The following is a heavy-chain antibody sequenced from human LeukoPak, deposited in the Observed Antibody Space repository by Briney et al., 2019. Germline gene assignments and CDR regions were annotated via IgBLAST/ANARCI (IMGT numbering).Heavy chain of an antibody. J-gene: IGHJ4*02. CDR1: GFTFDDYA. D-gene: IGHD5-18*01. CDR2: ISWNSGSI. CDR3: ARDGGYSYGYGY. Sequence: GGSLRLSCAASGFTFDDYAMHWVRQAPGKGLEWVSGISWNSGSIGYADSVKGRFTISRDNAKNSLYLQMNSLRAEDTAVYYCARDGGYSYGYGYWGQGTLVTVSS. V-gene: IGHV3-9*01.